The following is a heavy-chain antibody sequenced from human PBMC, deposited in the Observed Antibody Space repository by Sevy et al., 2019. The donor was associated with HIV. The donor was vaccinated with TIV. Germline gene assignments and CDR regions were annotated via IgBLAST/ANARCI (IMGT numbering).Heavy chain of an antibody. J-gene: IGHJ4*02. D-gene: IGHD3-22*01. CDR2: ISSSSSTI. Sequence: GGSLRLSCAASGFTFSSYSMNWVRQAPGKGLEWVSYISSSSSTIYYAYSVKGRFTISRDNAKNSLYLQMNSLRDEDTAVYYCARDTSGGYYDSSGYNFDYWGQGTLVTVSS. V-gene: IGHV3-48*02. CDR3: ARDTSGGYYDSSGYNFDY. CDR1: GFTFSSYS.